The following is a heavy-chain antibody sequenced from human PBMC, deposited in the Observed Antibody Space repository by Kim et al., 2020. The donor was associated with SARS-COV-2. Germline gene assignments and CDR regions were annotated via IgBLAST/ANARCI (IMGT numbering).Heavy chain of an antibody. J-gene: IGHJ6*02. CDR2: IYSGGST. CDR3: ARDLDYYGMDV. V-gene: IGHV3-66*01. CDR1: GITVSSNY. Sequence: GGSLRLSCAASGITVSSNYMSWVRQAPGKGLEWVSVIYSGGSTYYADSVKGRFTISRDNSKNTLYLQMNSLRAEDTAVYYCARDLDYYGMDVWGQGTTVTVSS.